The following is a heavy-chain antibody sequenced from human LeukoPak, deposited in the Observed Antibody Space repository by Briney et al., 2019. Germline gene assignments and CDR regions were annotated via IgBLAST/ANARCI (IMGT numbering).Heavy chain of an antibody. J-gene: IGHJ4*02. CDR3: AKEPRVATIEIFDY. CDR1: GFTFSSYA. Sequence: SGVSLRLSCAASGFTFSSYAMSWVRQAPGKGLGWVSSISGGGAVTYYADSVKGRFTISRDNSKNTVYLQMNSLRAEDTAVYYCAKEPRVATIEIFDYWGQGTLVTVSS. CDR2: ISGGGAVT. V-gene: IGHV3-23*01. D-gene: IGHD5-12*01.